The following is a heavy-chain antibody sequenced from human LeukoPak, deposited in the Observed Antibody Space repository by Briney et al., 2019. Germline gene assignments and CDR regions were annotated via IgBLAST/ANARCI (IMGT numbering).Heavy chain of an antibody. CDR3: ARGRGYYYGSGTIDY. Sequence: SETLSLTCTVSGGSISSYYWSWIRQPAGKGLEWIGEINHSGSTNYNPSLKSRVTISVDTSKNQFSLKLSSVTAADTAVYYCARGRGYYYGSGTIDYWGQGTLVTVSS. V-gene: IGHV4-34*01. D-gene: IGHD3-10*01. CDR2: INHSGST. J-gene: IGHJ4*02. CDR1: GGSISSYY.